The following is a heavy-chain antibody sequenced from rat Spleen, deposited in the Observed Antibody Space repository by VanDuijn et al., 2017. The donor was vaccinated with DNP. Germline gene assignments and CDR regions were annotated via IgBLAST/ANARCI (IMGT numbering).Heavy chain of an antibody. V-gene: IGHV5-19*01. D-gene: IGHD5-1*01. Sequence: EVQLVASGGGLVQPGRSLKLSCAASGFTFSNYGMHWIRQTPTKGLEWVASISPSGGSTYYRDSVKGRFTISRDNAKSTLYLQMDSLRSEDTATYYCATGLGDYWGQGVMVTVSS. CDR3: ATGLGDY. J-gene: IGHJ2*01. CDR1: GFTFSNYG. CDR2: ISPSGGST.